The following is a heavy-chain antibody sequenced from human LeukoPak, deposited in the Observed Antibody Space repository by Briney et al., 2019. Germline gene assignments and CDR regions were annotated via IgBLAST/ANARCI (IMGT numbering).Heavy chain of an antibody. D-gene: IGHD5/OR15-5a*01. V-gene: IGHV3-30*02. CDR2: IRYDGSNK. Sequence: GGSLRLSCAASGFTFSSYGMHWVRQAPGKGLEWVAFIRYDGSNKYYADSVKGRFTISRDNSKNTLYLQMNSLRAEDTAVYYCARNGYSVPDYWGQGTLVTVSS. J-gene: IGHJ4*02. CDR1: GFTFSSYG. CDR3: ARNGYSVPDY.